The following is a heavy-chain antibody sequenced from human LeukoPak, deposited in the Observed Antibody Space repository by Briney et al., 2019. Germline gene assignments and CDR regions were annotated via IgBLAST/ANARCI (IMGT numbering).Heavy chain of an antibody. V-gene: IGHV4-39*07. CDR2: IYYSGAT. CDR3: ARGDALIGGTYYYYYMDV. D-gene: IGHD3-16*01. CDR1: GGSISSSPYY. J-gene: IGHJ6*03. Sequence: SETLSLTCTVSGGSISSSPYYWGWIRQPPGKGLEWIGSIYYSGATHYNPSLESRVTISVDTSKNQFSLKLASVTAADTAVYYCARGDALIGGTYYYYYMDVWGKGTTVTVSS.